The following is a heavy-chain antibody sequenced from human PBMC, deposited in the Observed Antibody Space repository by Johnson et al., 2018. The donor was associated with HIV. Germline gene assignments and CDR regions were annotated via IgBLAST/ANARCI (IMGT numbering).Heavy chain of an antibody. V-gene: IGHV3-30*04. J-gene: IGHJ3*02. CDR2: ISYDGRNK. CDR1: GFTFSSYA. CDR3: ARRGLVGIVATSRGAFDI. Sequence: QVQLMESGGGVVRPGESLRLSCAASGFTFSSYATHWVRQAPGKGLELVAVISYDGRNKYYADSVKGRFTISRDNSKNTLYLQMNSLRAEDTAVYYCARRGLVGIVATSRGAFDIWGQGTMVTVSS. D-gene: IGHD5-12*01.